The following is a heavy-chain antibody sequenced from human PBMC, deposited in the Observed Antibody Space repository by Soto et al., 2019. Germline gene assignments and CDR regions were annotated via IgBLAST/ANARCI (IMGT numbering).Heavy chain of an antibody. D-gene: IGHD5-18*01. V-gene: IGHV1-69*08. Sequence: QVQLVQSGTEVKRPGSSVKVSCTASGGTFGSYTISWVRQAPGQGIEWMGRINPILGITNYAQKLQGRVTITADRSTSTAYMEVSSLRSEDTAVYYCARDAALVPGLDYGGQGTLVTVSS. CDR3: ARDAALVPGLDY. CDR1: GGTFGSYT. CDR2: INPILGIT. J-gene: IGHJ4*02.